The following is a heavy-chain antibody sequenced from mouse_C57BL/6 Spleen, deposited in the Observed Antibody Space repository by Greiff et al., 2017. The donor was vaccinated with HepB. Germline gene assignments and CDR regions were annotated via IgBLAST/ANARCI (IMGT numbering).Heavy chain of an antibody. CDR2: IHPNSGST. CDR3: ASLLQFRNAMDY. Sequence: VQLQQPGAELVKPGASVKLSCKASGYTFTSYWMHWVKQRPGQGLEWIGMIHPNSGSTNYNEKFKSKATLTVDKSSSTAYMQLSSLTSEDSAVYYCASLLQFRNAMDYWGQGTSVTVSS. J-gene: IGHJ4*01. CDR1: GYTFTSYW. V-gene: IGHV1-64*01. D-gene: IGHD2-1*01.